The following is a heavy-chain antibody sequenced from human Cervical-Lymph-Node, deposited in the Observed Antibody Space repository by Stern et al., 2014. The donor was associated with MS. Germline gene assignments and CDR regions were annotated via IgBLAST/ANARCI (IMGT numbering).Heavy chain of an antibody. Sequence: ESGPTLVRPTQTLTLTCTFSGFSLSSFGVGVGWIRQPPGKALEWLALIYWDDDERYSPVLRTRLNITKDTSKNQVVLTMTDMDPMDTATYYCAREIATVVPFDYWGQGTLVTVSS. CDR1: GFSLSSFGVG. V-gene: IGHV2-5*02. CDR2: IYWDDDE. D-gene: IGHD6-13*01. CDR3: AREIATVVPFDY. J-gene: IGHJ4*02.